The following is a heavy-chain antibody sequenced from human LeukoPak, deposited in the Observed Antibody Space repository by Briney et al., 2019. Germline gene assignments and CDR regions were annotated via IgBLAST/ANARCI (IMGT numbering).Heavy chain of an antibody. J-gene: IGHJ4*02. CDR3: ARDPKDNTSCYYYFDY. V-gene: IGHV3-73*01. CDR2: MRSKANRYAT. CDR1: GFTLSGSA. D-gene: IGHD3-22*01. Sequence: PRGCLRLSCVASGFTLSGSAMHWVGQASGRGGEWVGRMRSKANRYATVYAASVKSRFTISRDDSKNTAYLQMNSLKTEDTAVYYCARDPKDNTSCYYYFDYWGQGTLVTVSS.